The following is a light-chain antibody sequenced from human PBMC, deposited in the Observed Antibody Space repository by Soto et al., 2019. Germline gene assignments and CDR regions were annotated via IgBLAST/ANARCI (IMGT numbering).Light chain of an antibody. J-gene: IGLJ1*01. CDR3: SSYTRRSTYV. CDR2: KDS. V-gene: IGLV3-25*03. Sequence: SYELTQPPSVSVSPGQTARITCSGDALPKQYAYWYQQKPGQAPVLVIYKDSNRPSGVSPRFSGAKSGNTASLTITGLQAEDEADYYCSSYTRRSTYVFGTGTKVTVL. CDR1: ALPKQY.